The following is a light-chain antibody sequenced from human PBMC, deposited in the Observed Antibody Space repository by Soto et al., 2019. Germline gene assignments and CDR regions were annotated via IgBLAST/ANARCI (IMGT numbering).Light chain of an antibody. Sequence: QSALTQPPSASGTPGQRVTISCSGSSSNIGSNSVNWYQQLPGTAPKLLIYKNNQRPSGVPDRFSASKSGASASLAISGLQSEDEADYYCAAWDDSLKGVVFGGGTKLTVL. J-gene: IGLJ2*01. CDR1: SSNIGSNS. V-gene: IGLV1-44*01. CDR2: KNN. CDR3: AAWDDSLKGVV.